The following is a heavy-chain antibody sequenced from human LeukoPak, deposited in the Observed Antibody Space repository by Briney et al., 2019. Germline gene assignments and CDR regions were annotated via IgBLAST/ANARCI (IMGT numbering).Heavy chain of an antibody. V-gene: IGHV4-30-4*08. D-gene: IGHD6-13*01. CDR2: IYYSRST. Sequence: SETLSLTCTVSGGSISSGDYYWSWIRQPPGKGLEWIGYIYYSRSTYYNPSLKSRVTISVDTSKNQFSLKLSSVTAADTAVYYCARQLVQNWFDPWGQGTLVTVSS. CDR1: GGSISSGDYY. CDR3: ARQLVQNWFDP. J-gene: IGHJ5*02.